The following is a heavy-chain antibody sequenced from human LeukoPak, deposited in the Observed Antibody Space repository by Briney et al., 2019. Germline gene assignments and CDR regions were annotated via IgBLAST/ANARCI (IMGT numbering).Heavy chain of an antibody. CDR2: INSDESIT. V-gene: IGHV3-74*01. CDR1: GFTFSSNW. J-gene: IGHJ4*02. Sequence: PGGSLRLSCAASGFTFSSNWMHWVRHAPGKGLVRVSTINSDESITRYADSVKGRFTISRDNAKNTVYLQMNSLRAEDTAVYYCARYSLGYSDYWGQGTLVTVSS. CDR3: ARYSLGYSDY. D-gene: IGHD4-11*01.